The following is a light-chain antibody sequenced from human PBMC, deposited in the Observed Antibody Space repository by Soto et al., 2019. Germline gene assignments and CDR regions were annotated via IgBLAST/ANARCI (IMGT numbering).Light chain of an antibody. CDR2: DVT. Sequence: QSALTQPRSVSGSPGQSVTISCTGTSSDVGGYNHVSWYQQHPGKAPKLMIYDVTKRPSGVPDRFSGSKSGSTASLTISGLQAEDEADYYCSSYTTDISPYVFGTGTKLTVL. V-gene: IGLV2-11*01. J-gene: IGLJ1*01. CDR3: SSYTTDISPYV. CDR1: SSDVGGYNH.